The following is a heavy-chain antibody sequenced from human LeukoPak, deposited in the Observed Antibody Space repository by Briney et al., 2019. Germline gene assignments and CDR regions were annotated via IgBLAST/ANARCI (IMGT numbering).Heavy chain of an antibody. CDR3: ARRYGSSWYRNYYMDV. D-gene: IGHD6-13*01. CDR2: INPNSGGT. J-gene: IGHJ6*03. CDR1: GYTFTCYY. V-gene: IGHV1-2*02. Sequence: ASVKVSCKASGYTFTCYYMHWVRQAPGQGLEWMGWINPNSGGTNYAQKFQGRVTMTRDTSISTAYMELSGLRSDDTAVYYCARRYGSSWYRNYYMDVWGKGTTVTVSS.